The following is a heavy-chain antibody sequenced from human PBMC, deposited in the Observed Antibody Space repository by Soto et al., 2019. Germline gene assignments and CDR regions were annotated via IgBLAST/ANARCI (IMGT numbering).Heavy chain of an antibody. V-gene: IGHV2-70*11. Sequence: SGPTLVKPTQTLTLTCTFSGFSLSTSGMCVSWIRQPPGKALEWLARIDWDDDKYYSTSLKTRLTISKDTSKNQVVLTMTNMDPVDTATYYCARIRGTSCERGYYYYMDVWGKGTTVTVSS. J-gene: IGHJ6*03. CDR3: ARIRGTSCERGYYYYMDV. CDR2: IDWDDDK. D-gene: IGHD2-2*01. CDR1: GFSLSTSGMC.